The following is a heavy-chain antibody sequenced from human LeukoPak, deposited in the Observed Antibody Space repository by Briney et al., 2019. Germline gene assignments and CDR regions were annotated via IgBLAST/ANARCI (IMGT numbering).Heavy chain of an antibody. J-gene: IGHJ2*01. V-gene: IGHV3-33*01. D-gene: IGHD4-17*01. Sequence: GGSLRLSCAAYGFTFSSYGMHWVRQAPGKGLEWVGVIWYDGSNKYYADSVKGRFTIARDNSKNTLYLQMNSLRAEDTAVYYCARDGSDYGDYSIDWYFDLWGRGTLVTVSS. CDR1: GFTFSSYG. CDR2: IWYDGSNK. CDR3: ARDGSDYGDYSIDWYFDL.